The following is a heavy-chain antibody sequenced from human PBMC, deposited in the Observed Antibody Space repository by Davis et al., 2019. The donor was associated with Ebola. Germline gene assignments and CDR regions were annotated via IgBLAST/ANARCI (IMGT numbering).Heavy chain of an antibody. Sequence: GGSLRLSCAASGFTFSYYSMNWVRQAPGKGLEWVSSITRSSAYIYYADSVKGRFTISRDNAKNSLYLQMNSLRAEDTAVYYCAKDADYGDSYYFDYWGQGTLVTVSS. J-gene: IGHJ4*02. CDR3: AKDADYGDSYYFDY. D-gene: IGHD4-17*01. CDR1: GFTFSYYS. V-gene: IGHV3-21*01. CDR2: ITRSSAYI.